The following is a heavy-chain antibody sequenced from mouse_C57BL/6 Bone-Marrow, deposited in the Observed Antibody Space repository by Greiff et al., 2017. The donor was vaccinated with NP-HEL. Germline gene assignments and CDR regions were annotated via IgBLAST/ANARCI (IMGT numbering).Heavy chain of an antibody. D-gene: IGHD1-1*01. CDR3: ARGDYYGSSYPSFYYFDY. J-gene: IGHJ2*01. CDR2: INYDGSST. CDR1: GFTFSDYY. Sequence: EVQVVESEGGLVQPGSSMKLSCTASGFTFSDYYMAWVRQVPEKGLEWVANINYDGSSTYYLDSLKSRFIISRDNAKNILYLQMSRLKSEDTATYYCARGDYYGSSYPSFYYFDYWGQGTTLTVSS. V-gene: IGHV5-16*01.